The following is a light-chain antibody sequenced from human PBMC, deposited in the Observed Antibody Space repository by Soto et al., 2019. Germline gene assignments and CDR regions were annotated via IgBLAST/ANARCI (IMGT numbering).Light chain of an antibody. CDR3: QQYDNLPLT. CDR2: DAS. CDR1: RYITNS. J-gene: IGKJ4*01. V-gene: IGKV1-33*01. Sequence: DIQMTQSPSSPSAAVGARVSITCLASRYITNSLLWFQQKPGKAPKLLIYDASILQAGVPSRFSGSGSGIDFTFTISSLQPEDIATYYCQQYDNLPLTFGGGTKVDIK.